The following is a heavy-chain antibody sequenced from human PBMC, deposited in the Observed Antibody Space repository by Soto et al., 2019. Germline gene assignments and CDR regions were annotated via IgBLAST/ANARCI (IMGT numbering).Heavy chain of an antibody. D-gene: IGHD5-12*01. V-gene: IGHV4-34*01. CDR2: INHSGGT. Sequence: SETLSLTCAVDGGSISSYYWSWIRQPPGKGLEWIGDINHSGGTDYNPSLKSRVTISVDTSKNHFSLRLCAVTAADRALYYCGRDFGYSRYDWVGYYYYGMDVWCEGTTVT. CDR1: GGSISSYY. CDR3: GRDFGYSRYDWVGYYYYGMDV. J-gene: IGHJ6*02.